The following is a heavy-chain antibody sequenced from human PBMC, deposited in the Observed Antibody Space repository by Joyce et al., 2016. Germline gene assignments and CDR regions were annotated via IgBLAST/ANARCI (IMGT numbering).Heavy chain of an antibody. CDR1: GGSFSGYY. V-gene: IGHV4-34*02. D-gene: IGHD5-18*01. J-gene: IGHJ5*02. CDR2: VNHSGST. CDR3: ARGLVVTGTRVRGYNYGYSS. Sequence: QVQLQQWGGGLLKPSETLSLTCAVYGGSFSGYYWSWIRQPPGKGVEWIGEVNHSGSTSYDESLKSRVTISVDTSKNQLSLNLTSVTAADTAVYFCARGLVVTGTRVRGYNYGYSSWGQGTLVTVSS.